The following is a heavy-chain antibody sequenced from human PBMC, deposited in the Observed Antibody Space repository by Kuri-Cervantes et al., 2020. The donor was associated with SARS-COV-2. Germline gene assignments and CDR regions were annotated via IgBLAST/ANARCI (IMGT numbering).Heavy chain of an antibody. V-gene: IGHV3-33*08. CDR2: IWYDGSNK. CDR1: GFTFSSYG. CDR3: ARAEKRTIFGVVNYYYYGMDV. Sequence: LSLTCAASGFTFSSYGMHWVRQAPGKGLEWVAVIWYDGSNKYYADSVKGQFTISRDNSKNTLYLQMNSLRAEDTAVYYCARAEKRTIFGVVNYYYYGMDVWGQGTTVTVSS. D-gene: IGHD3-3*01. J-gene: IGHJ6*02.